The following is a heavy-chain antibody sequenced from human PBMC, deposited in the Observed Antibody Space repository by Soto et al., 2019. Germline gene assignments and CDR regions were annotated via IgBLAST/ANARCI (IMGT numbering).Heavy chain of an antibody. V-gene: IGHV3-9*01. CDR2: ISWNSGSI. J-gene: IGHJ5*02. Sequence: GGSLRLSCAASGFTFDDYAMHWVRQAPGKGLEWVSGISWNSGSIGYADSVKGRFTISRDNAKNSLYLQMNSLRAEDTALYYCAKNARITIFGVASDWFDPWGQGTLVTVSS. CDR1: GFTFDDYA. CDR3: AKNARITIFGVASDWFDP. D-gene: IGHD3-3*01.